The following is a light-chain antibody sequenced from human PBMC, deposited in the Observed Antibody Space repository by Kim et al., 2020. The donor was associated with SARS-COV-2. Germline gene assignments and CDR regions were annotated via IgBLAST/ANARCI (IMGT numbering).Light chain of an antibody. CDR3: QQQYDCPPYT. V-gene: IGKV3-15*01. Sequence: DILMTQSPAALSVSPGERATLTCRASQSVSSSLAWYHQKTGQAPNLLIYDASTRATGIPARFSGSGSGTEFTLTISSLQSEDFAVYYCQQQYDCPPYTFGQGTKLEI. CDR1: QSVSSS. J-gene: IGKJ2*01. CDR2: DAS.